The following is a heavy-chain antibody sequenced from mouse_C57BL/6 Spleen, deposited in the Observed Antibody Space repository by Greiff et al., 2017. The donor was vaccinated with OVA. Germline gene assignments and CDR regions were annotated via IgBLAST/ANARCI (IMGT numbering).Heavy chain of an antibody. J-gene: IGHJ2*01. Sequence: QVQLQQSGAELVRPGASVTLSCKASGYTFTDYEMHWVKQTPVHGLEWIGAIDPETGGTAYNQKFKGKAILTADKSSSTAYMELRSLTSEDSAVYYCTGGDYEDFDYWGQGTTLTVSS. CDR1: GYTFTDYE. D-gene: IGHD2-4*01. CDR2: IDPETGGT. CDR3: TGGDYEDFDY. V-gene: IGHV1-15*01.